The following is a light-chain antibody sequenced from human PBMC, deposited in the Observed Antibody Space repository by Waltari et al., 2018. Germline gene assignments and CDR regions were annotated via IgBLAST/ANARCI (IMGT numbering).Light chain of an antibody. CDR3: MQGTHWPRT. CDR2: KVS. CDR1: QSLLYSDGYTY. V-gene: IGKV2-30*01. Sequence: QSPLSLPVTLGQPASISCRSSQSLLYSDGYTYLNWFQQRPDQSPRRLIYKVSYRDPGVPDRFSGSGSGTDFTLKISRVEAEDVGVYYCMQGTHWPRTFDQGTKVEIK. J-gene: IGKJ1*01.